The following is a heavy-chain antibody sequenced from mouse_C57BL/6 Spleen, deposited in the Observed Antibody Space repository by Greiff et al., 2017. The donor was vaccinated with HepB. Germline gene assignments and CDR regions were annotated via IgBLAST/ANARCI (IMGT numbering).Heavy chain of an antibody. CDR1: GYTFTSYW. CDR2: IDPSDSYT. CDR3: ARRSVKNFDY. V-gene: IGHV1-50*01. Sequence: QVQLKQPGAELVKPGASVKLSCKASGYTFTSYWMQWVKQRPGQGLEWIGEIDPSDSYTNYNQKFKGKATLTVDTSSSTAYMQLSSLTSEDSAVYYCARRSVKNFDYWGQGTTLTVSS. D-gene: IGHD1-1*01. J-gene: IGHJ2*01.